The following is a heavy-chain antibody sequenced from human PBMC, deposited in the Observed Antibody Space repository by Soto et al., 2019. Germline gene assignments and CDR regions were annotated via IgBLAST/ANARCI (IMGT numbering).Heavy chain of an antibody. J-gene: IGHJ4*02. CDR3: ANEISSMWFPLDS. CDR1: GFNFNNYA. V-gene: IGHV3-23*01. CDR2: ISAGST. Sequence: EVQLLESGGGLVQPGGSLRLSCAASGFNFNNYAMSWVRQAPGKGLEWGSSISAGSTYYADFVKGRFIISRDTSKNTLYVQMNSLRAEDTAGYYCANEISSMWFPLDSWGQGTLVTVSS. D-gene: IGHD3-3*02.